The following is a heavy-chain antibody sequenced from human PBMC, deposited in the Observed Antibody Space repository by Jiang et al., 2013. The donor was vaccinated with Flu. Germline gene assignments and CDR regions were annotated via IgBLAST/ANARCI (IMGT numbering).Heavy chain of an antibody. CDR3: ARAQDYWYDSSGYSRSYYYYGMDV. D-gene: IGHD3-22*01. J-gene: IGHJ6*02. CDR1: GYSFTSYW. Sequence: GAEVKKPGESLKISCKGSGYSFTSYWIGWVRQMPGKGLEWMGIIYPGDSDTRYSPSFQGQVTISADKSISTAYLQWSSLKASDTAMYYCARAQDYWYDSSGYSRSYYYYGMDVWGQGTTVTVSS. CDR2: IYPGDSDT. V-gene: IGHV5-51*01.